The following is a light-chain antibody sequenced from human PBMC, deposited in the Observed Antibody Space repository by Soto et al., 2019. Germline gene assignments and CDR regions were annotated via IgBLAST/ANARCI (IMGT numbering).Light chain of an antibody. J-gene: IGKJ1*01. Sequence: DIQMTQSPSTLSGSVGDRVTITCRASQTISSWLAWYQQKPGKAPKLLIYKASTLKSGVPSRFSGSGSGTEFTLTSSSLQPDDFATYYCQHYNSYSEEFGQGTKVELK. CDR2: KAS. V-gene: IGKV1-5*03. CDR1: QTISSW. CDR3: QHYNSYSEE.